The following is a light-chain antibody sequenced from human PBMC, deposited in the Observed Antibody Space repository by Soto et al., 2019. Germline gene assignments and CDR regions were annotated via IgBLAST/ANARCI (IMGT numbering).Light chain of an antibody. CDR3: QQYATSPRT. V-gene: IGKV3-20*01. CDR2: GAS. CDR1: QFVSSSY. Sequence: EIVLTQSPGTLSLSPGERATVSCRASQFVSSSYLAWFQQKPGQAPSLLIYGASTRATGIPDRFSGSGSGTDFTLTISRLEPEDFAVYYCQQYATSPRTFGQGTKVDIK. J-gene: IGKJ1*01.